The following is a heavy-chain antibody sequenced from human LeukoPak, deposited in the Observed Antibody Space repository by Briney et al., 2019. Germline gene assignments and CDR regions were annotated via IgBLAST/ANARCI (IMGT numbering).Heavy chain of an antibody. D-gene: IGHD5/OR15-5a*01. CDR1: GFTFNSYG. J-gene: IGHJ4*02. CDR2: IWYDGSNK. Sequence: GGSLRLSCAASGFTFNSYGMHWVRQAPGKGLEWVALIWYDGSNKYYADSVKGRFTISRDNAKNSLYLQMNSLRAEDTAVYYCASLGLDPDYWGQGTLVTVSS. CDR3: ASLGLDPDY. V-gene: IGHV3-33*03.